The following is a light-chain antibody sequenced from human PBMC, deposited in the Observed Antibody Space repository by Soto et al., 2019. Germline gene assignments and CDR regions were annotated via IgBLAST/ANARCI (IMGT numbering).Light chain of an antibody. V-gene: IGLV2-14*01. CDR1: SSDVGGYNY. CDR2: EVS. J-gene: IGLJ3*02. Sequence: QSALTQPASVSGSPGQSITISCTGTSSDVGGYNYVSWYQQHPGKAPKLMIYEVSNRPSGVSNRFSGSKSGNTASLTISGLQAEDEADYYCSSYTSSNTRGGVFGGGTKLTVL. CDR3: SSYTSSNTRGGV.